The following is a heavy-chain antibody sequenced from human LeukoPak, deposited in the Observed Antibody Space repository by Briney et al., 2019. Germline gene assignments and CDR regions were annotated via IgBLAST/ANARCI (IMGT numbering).Heavy chain of an antibody. CDR1: GFTFSSYA. CDR3: ANNYLMIVVAPNAFDI. J-gene: IGHJ3*02. D-gene: IGHD3-22*01. CDR2: ISGSGGST. V-gene: IGHV3-23*01. Sequence: GGSLRLSCAASGFTFSSYAMSWVRQAPGKGLEWVSAISGSGGSTYYADSVTGRFTISRDNSKNTLYLQMNSLRAEDTAVYYCANNYLMIVVAPNAFDIWGQGTMVTVSS.